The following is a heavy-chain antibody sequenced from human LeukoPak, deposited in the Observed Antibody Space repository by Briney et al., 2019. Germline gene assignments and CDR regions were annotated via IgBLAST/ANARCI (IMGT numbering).Heavy chain of an antibody. CDR2: IYSGGST. V-gene: IGHV3-53*01. J-gene: IGHJ4*02. CDR1: GFTVSSNY. CDR3: ASSFGPGSITFDY. D-gene: IGHD5-24*01. Sequence: GGSLRLSCAASGFTVSSNYMSWVRQAPGKGLEWVSVIYSGGSTYYADSVKGRFTISRDNSKNTLYLQMNSLRAEDTAVYYCASSFGPGSITFDYWGQGTLVTVSS.